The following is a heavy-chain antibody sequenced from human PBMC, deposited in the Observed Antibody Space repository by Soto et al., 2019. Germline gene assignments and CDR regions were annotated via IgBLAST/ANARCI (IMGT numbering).Heavy chain of an antibody. CDR1: GGTFSSYG. J-gene: IGHJ4*02. CDR3: ARLYNWNYWRFDY. Sequence: QVQLVQSGAEVKKPGSSVKVSCKASGGTFSSYGISWVRQAPGQGLEWMGGIIPIFGTANYEQKFQGRVTITADESTSAAYMELSSQRSEDTAVYYCARLYNWNYWRFDYWGQGTLVTVSS. CDR2: IIPIFGTA. V-gene: IGHV1-69*01. D-gene: IGHD1-7*01.